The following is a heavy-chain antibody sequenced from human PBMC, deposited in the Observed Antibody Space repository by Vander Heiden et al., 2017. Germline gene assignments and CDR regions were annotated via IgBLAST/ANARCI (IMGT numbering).Heavy chain of an antibody. CDR1: GGTFSSYA. V-gene: IGHV1-69*01. J-gene: IGHJ4*02. CDR3: ARDYYDSGGLTRYFDY. D-gene: IGHD3-22*01. CDR2: ISPIFGTA. Sequence: QVQLVQSGAEVKKPGSSVKVSCKASGGTFSSYAIGWVRQAPGQGLEWMGGISPIFGTANYAQKFQGRVTITADESTSTAYMELSSLRSEDTAVYYCARDYYDSGGLTRYFDYWGQGTLVTVSS.